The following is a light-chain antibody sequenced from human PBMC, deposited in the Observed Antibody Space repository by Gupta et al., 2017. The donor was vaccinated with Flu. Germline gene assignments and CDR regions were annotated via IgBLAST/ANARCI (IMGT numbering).Light chain of an antibody. V-gene: IGKV1-5*03. CDR2: KAS. CDR3: QQYNDYQT. Sequence: DIQMTQSPSTLSAFVGDRVTITCRASQTIASWLAWYQQKPGKAPRLLIYKASTLESGVPSRFSGSGSGTEFTLTIRRLQPDDFATYYCQQYNDYQTFGPGTKVEI. CDR1: QTIASW. J-gene: IGKJ1*01.